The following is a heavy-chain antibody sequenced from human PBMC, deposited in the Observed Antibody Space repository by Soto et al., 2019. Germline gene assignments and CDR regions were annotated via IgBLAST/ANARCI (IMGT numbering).Heavy chain of an antibody. Sequence: GGSLRLSCAASVLTFSSYAMSWVRQAPGKGLEWVSAISGSGGSTYYADSVKGRFTISRDNSKNTLYLQMNSLRAEDTAVYYCAKRETPYYYYGMDVWGQGTTVTVSS. CDR3: AKRETPYYYYGMDV. CDR2: ISGSGGST. V-gene: IGHV3-23*01. J-gene: IGHJ6*02. D-gene: IGHD1-26*01. CDR1: VLTFSSYA.